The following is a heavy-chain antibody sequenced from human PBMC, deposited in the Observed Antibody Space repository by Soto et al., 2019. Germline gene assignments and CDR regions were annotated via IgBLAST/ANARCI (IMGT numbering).Heavy chain of an antibody. CDR3: ARVATQLPYYYDRSGYSWAFDI. CDR1: CYIFTNYV. Sequence: SVKVSFKASCYIFTNYVISWVRQAPGQGLEWMGWISPYNQNTNYAQRLQGKVSMTTATATSTAYMELRSLRSDDTAVYYCARVATQLPYYYDRSGYSWAFDIWGQGTMVTV. J-gene: IGHJ3*02. D-gene: IGHD3-22*01. V-gene: IGHV1-18*01. CDR2: ISPYNQNT.